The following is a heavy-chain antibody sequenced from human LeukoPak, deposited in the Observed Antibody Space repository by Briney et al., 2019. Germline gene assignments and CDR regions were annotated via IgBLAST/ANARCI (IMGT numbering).Heavy chain of an antibody. V-gene: IGHV1-2*02. CDR1: GYTFTGYY. Sequence: ASVKVSCKASGYTFTGYYMHWVRQAPGQGLEWMGWINPNSGGTNYAQKFQGRVTMTRDTSISTAYMELSRLRSDDTAVYHCARDRGTGTDAIDIWGQGTMVTVSS. J-gene: IGHJ3*02. CDR3: ARDRGTGTDAIDI. D-gene: IGHD7-27*01. CDR2: INPNSGGT.